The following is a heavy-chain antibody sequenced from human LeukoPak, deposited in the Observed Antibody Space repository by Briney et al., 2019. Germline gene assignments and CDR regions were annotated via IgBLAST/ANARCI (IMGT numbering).Heavy chain of an antibody. D-gene: IGHD2-2*01. V-gene: IGHV3-11*01. CDR2: ISSSGSTI. Sequence: GGSLRLSCAASGFTFSDYYMSWIRQAPGKELEWVSYISSSGSTIYYADSVKGRFTISRDNAKNSLYLQMNSLRAEDTAVYYCARAADIVVVPAAIGYWGQGTLVTVSS. CDR1: GFTFSDYY. J-gene: IGHJ4*02. CDR3: ARAADIVVVPAAIGY.